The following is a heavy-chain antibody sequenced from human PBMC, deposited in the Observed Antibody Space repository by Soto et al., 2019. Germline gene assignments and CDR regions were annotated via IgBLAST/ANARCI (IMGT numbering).Heavy chain of an antibody. J-gene: IGHJ4*02. D-gene: IGHD3-22*01. Sequence: PSETLSLTCAVSGGSISSGGYSWSWIRQPPGKGLEWIGYIYHSGSTYYNPSLKSRVTISVDRSKNQFSLKLSSVTAADTAVYYCARVYTMILDYWGQGTLVTVSS. CDR2: IYHSGST. CDR3: ARVYTMILDY. V-gene: IGHV4-30-2*01. CDR1: GGSISSGGYS.